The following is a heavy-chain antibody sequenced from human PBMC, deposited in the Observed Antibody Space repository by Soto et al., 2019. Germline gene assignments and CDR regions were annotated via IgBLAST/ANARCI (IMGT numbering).Heavy chain of an antibody. CDR1: GFSFSSYS. CDR3: ARDEGVPINYRFDY. V-gene: IGHV3-7*03. CDR2: IHENGHFK. J-gene: IGHJ4*02. D-gene: IGHD4-4*01. Sequence: GSLRLSCAASGFSFSSYSMSWIRQAPGKGLEWLAHIHENGHFKFYVDSVKGRFTISRDDALNSLYLQMNSLRAEDTAMYYCARDEGVPINYRFDYWGQGTLVTVSS.